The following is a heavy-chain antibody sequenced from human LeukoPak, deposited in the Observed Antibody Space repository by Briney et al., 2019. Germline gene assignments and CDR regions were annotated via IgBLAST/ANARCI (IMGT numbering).Heavy chain of an antibody. CDR3: ARVYQSAEYYFDY. J-gene: IGHJ4*02. V-gene: IGHV4-59*01. Sequence: SETLSLTCTVSGGSIDSYYWSWIRQPPGKGLEWIGYIYYTGSTEYHPSLKSRVTISLDTSKNQFSLKLTSVTAADTAVYYCARVYQSAEYYFDYWGQGNLVSVSS. D-gene: IGHD2-2*01. CDR1: GGSIDSYY. CDR2: IYYTGST.